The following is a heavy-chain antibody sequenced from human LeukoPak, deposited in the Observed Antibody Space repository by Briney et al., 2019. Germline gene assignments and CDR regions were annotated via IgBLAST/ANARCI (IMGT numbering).Heavy chain of an antibody. V-gene: IGHV4-59*12. D-gene: IGHD5-18*01. Sequence: SETLSLTCTVSGGSISNYYWSWIRQPPGKGLEWIGYIYYSGRTRYNPSLKSPVTISVDTSKNQFSLRLSSVTAADTAVYFCARGQKYRYGYTVTELGSGYFDYWGQGTLVTVSS. CDR1: GGSISNYY. CDR3: ARGQKYRYGYTVTELGSGYFDY. CDR2: IYYSGRT. J-gene: IGHJ4*02.